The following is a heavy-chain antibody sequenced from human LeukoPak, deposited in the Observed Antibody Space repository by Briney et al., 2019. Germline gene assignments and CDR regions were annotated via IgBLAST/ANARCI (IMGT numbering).Heavy chain of an antibody. CDR3: ATTMTTVTILRGRSYYFDY. J-gene: IGHJ4*02. V-gene: IGHV4-4*02. D-gene: IGHD4-17*01. CDR1: GGSISSSNW. CDR2: IYHSGST. Sequence: SETLSLTCAVSGGSISSSNWWSWVRQPPGKGLEWIGEIYHSGSTNYNPSLKSRVTISVDKSKNQFSLKLSSVTAADTAVYYCATTMTTVTILRGRSYYFDYWGQGTLVTVSS.